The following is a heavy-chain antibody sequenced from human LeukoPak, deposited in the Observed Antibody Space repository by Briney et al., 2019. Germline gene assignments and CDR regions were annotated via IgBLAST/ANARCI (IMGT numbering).Heavy chain of an antibody. J-gene: IGHJ4*02. Sequence: GASVTVSLKSSGYTFTIYYMHWVRHAPPQGLELVVIIKPSGGSTSYAQKFRGRVTMTRDTSTSTVYMELSSLRSQDTAWYYCARADAVMVATFVYWGQGTLVTVSS. D-gene: IGHD5-18*01. CDR2: IKPSGGST. V-gene: IGHV1-46*03. CDR3: ARADAVMVATFVY. CDR1: GYTFTIYY.